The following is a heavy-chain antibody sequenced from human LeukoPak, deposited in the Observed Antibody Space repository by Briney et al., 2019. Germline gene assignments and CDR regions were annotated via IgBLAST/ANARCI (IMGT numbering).Heavy chain of an antibody. Sequence: PSETLSLTCAVYGGSFSGYYWSWIRQPPGKGLEWIGEINHSGSTNYNPSLKSRVTISVDTSKNQFSLKLSSVTAADTAVYYCARGLSWLWSTWGQGTLVTVSS. CDR3: ARGLSWLWST. CDR1: GGSFSGYY. CDR2: INHSGST. D-gene: IGHD5-18*01. J-gene: IGHJ5*02. V-gene: IGHV4-34*01.